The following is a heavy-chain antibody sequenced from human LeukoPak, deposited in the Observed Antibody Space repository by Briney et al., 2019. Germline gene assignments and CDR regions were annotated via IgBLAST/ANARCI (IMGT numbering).Heavy chain of an antibody. V-gene: IGHV4-30-4*01. CDR3: AREDSDYYGSGSY. CDR2: IYYSGST. D-gene: IGHD3-10*01. J-gene: IGHJ4*02. Sequence: SQTLSLTCTVSGDSISSGDYYWSWIRQPPGKGLEWIGYIYYSGSTYYNPSLKSRVTISVDTSKNQFSLNLSSLTAADTAVYYCAREDSDYYGSGSYWGQGTLVTVSS. CDR1: GDSISSGDYY.